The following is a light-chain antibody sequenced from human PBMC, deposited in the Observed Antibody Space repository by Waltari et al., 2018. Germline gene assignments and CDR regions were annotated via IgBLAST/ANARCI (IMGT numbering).Light chain of an antibody. CDR2: GAS. J-gene: IGKJ2*03. CDR1: QTISSSY. Sequence: EIVLTQSPATLSFSPGERATLSCRASQTISSSYLAWYQQKPGQSPRLLIYGASSRATGIPDRFSGSGSGTDFTLSISRLEPEDFAVYFCQQYGSSPPYSFGQGTKLEI. CDR3: QQYGSSPPYS. V-gene: IGKV3-20*01.